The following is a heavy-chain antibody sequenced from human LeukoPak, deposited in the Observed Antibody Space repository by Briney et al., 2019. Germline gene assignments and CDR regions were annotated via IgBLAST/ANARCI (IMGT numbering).Heavy chain of an antibody. V-gene: IGHV4-34*01. CDR2: INHSGST. Sequence: GSLRLSCAASGFTFSSYAMSWIRQPPGRGLEWIGEINHSGSTNYNPSLKSRVTISVDTSKNQFSLKLSSVTAADTAVYYCARFSKLPYYFDYWGQGTLVTVSS. CDR3: ARFSKLPYYFDY. CDR1: GFTFSSYA. J-gene: IGHJ4*02.